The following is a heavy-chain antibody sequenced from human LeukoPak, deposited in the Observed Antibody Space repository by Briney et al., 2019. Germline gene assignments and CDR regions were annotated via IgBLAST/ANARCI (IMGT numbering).Heavy chain of an antibody. D-gene: IGHD4-17*01. Sequence: GGSLRLSCAASGFTFSSHAYYWVRQAPGRGLECVSAINTNGGRTFSANSVKGRFTVSRGNSRNTVHLQMASLRVEDTAVYYCARVQHNDYGYYFYGLDVWGQGTTVTVSS. V-gene: IGHV3-64*01. CDR1: GFTFSSHA. CDR3: ARVQHNDYGYYFYGLDV. J-gene: IGHJ6*02. CDR2: INTNGGRT.